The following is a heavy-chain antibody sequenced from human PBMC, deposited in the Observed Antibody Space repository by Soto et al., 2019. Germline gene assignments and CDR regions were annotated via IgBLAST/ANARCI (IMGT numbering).Heavy chain of an antibody. Sequence: PSETLSLTCAVYGGSFSGYYWSWIRQPPGKGLEWIGEINHSGSTNYNPSLKSRVTISVDTSKNQFSLKLSSVTAADTAVYYCARVNRPFTIFGVVRPRSSFDYWGQGTLVTVS. CDR1: GGSFSGYY. J-gene: IGHJ4*02. CDR3: ARVNRPFTIFGVVRPRSSFDY. D-gene: IGHD3-3*01. V-gene: IGHV4-34*01. CDR2: INHSGST.